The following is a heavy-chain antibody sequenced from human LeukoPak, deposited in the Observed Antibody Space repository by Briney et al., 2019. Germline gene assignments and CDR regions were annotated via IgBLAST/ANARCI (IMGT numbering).Heavy chain of an antibody. CDR3: ARGRNGLFDY. Sequence: SETLSLTCTVSGGSISSYYWSWIRQPAGKGLGWIGRIYTSGSTNYNPSLKSRVTMSVDTSKNQFSLKLSSVTAADTAVYYCARGRNGLFDYWGQGTLVTVSS. CDR2: IYTSGST. V-gene: IGHV4-4*07. D-gene: IGHD2-8*01. J-gene: IGHJ4*02. CDR1: GGSISSYY.